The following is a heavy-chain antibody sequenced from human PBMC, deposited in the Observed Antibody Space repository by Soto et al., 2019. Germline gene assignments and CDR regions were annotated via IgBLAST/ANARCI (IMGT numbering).Heavy chain of an antibody. V-gene: IGHV4-30-4*01. CDR3: ARGDTAIAYFDY. J-gene: IGHJ4*02. D-gene: IGHD5-18*01. CDR2: IYYSGST. CDR1: GGSISSGDYY. Sequence: SETLSLTCTVSGGSISSGDYYWSWIRQPPGKGLEWIGYIYYSGSTYYNPSLKSRVTISVDTSKNQFSLKLSSVTAADTAVYYCARGDTAIAYFDYWGQGTLVTVSS.